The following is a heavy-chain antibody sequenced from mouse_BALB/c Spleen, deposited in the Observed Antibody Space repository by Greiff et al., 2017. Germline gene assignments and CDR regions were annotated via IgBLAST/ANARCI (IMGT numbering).Heavy chain of an antibody. CDR2: IWAGGST. V-gene: IGHV2-9*02. Sequence: VQLQESGPGLVAPSQSLSITCTVSGFSLTSYGVHWVRQPPGKGLEWLGVIWAGGSTNYNSALMSRLSISKDNSKSQVFLKMNSLQTDDTAMYYCASGGWLLPFDYWGQGTTLTVSS. CDR3: ASGGWLLPFDY. CDR1: GFSLTSYG. J-gene: IGHJ2*01. D-gene: IGHD2-3*01.